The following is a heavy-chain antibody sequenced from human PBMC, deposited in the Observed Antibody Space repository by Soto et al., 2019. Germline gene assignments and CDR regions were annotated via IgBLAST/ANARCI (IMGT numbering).Heavy chain of an antibody. D-gene: IGHD2-21*02. V-gene: IGHV1-2*02. CDR2: ISPKSGGT. J-gene: IGHJ4*02. CDR3: ARPPGYISDWHYFDL. Sequence: ASVKVSCKASGYTFTNYYMHWVRQAPGQGFEWLGRISPKSGGTNYAQKFQGRVTMTWDTSLKTAYMELSSLISGDTAVYYCARPPGYISDWHYFDLWGQGTLVTVSS. CDR1: GYTFTNYY.